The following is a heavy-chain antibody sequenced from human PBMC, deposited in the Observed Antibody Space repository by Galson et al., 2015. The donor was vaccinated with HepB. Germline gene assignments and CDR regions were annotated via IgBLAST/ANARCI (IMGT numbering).Heavy chain of an antibody. V-gene: IGHV1-69*13. D-gene: IGHD1-26*01. Sequence: SVKVSCKASGGTSSSYAVSWVRQAPGQGLEWMGGIIPIFGTANYAQKFQGRVTITADESTSTAYMELSSLRSEDTAVYYCASQENSGSYRLLPKPIDYWGQGTLVTVSS. CDR2: IIPIFGTA. CDR1: GGTSSSYA. CDR3: ASQENSGSYRLLPKPIDY. J-gene: IGHJ4*02.